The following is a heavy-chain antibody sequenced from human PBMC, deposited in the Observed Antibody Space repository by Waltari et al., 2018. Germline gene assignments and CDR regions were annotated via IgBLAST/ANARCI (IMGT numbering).Heavy chain of an antibody. J-gene: IGHJ4*02. Sequence: QVQLVESGGGVVQPGGSLTLSCVASGFIFSDYPMQWVRHVPGKGLQWLASLSSDGTTRRFADSVKGRFSISRDNSKNMLYLQMNSLRVDDTAYYFCATNEIPWHWGQGTLVTVSS. CDR3: ATNEIPWH. CDR1: GFIFSDYP. CDR2: LSSDGTTR. D-gene: IGHD2-2*02. V-gene: IGHV3-30*14.